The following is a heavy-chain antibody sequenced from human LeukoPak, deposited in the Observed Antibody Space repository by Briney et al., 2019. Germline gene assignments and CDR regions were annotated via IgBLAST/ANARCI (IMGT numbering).Heavy chain of an antibody. V-gene: IGHV3-23*01. CDR1: GFTFSSYA. J-gene: IGHJ4*02. Sequence: GGSLGLSCAASGFTFSSYAMSWVRQAPGKGLEWVSAISGSGGSTYYADSVKGRFTISRDNSKNTLYLQMNSLRAEDTAVYYCAKSGILTGYYYFDYWGQGTLVTVSS. D-gene: IGHD3-9*01. CDR2: ISGSGGST. CDR3: AKSGILTGYYYFDY.